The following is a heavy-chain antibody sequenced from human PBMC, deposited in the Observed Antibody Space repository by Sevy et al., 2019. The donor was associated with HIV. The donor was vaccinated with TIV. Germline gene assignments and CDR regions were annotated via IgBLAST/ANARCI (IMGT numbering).Heavy chain of an antibody. D-gene: IGHD4-17*01. CDR1: GFTFSIYA. Sequence: GGSLRLSCAASGFTFSIYAIHWVRQAPGKGLEWVAVISYAGSKKYYVDSVKGRFTISRDNSKNTLYLQINSLRPEDTAVYYCARDLPSAVTNPFYFYGLDVWGQGTTVTVSS. CDR2: ISYAGSKK. V-gene: IGHV3-30*04. CDR3: ARDLPSAVTNPFYFYGLDV. J-gene: IGHJ6*02.